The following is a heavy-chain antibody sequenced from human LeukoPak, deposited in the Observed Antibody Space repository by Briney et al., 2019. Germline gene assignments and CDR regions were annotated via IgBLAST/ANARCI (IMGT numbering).Heavy chain of an antibody. CDR2: IYYSGST. J-gene: IGHJ3*02. D-gene: IGHD3-3*01. V-gene: IGHV4-59*01. CDR1: GGSISSYY. Sequence: PSVTLSLTCTVSGGSISSYYWSWIRQPPGKGLEWIGYIYYSGSTNYNPSLKSRVTISVDTSKNQFSLKLSSVTAADTAVYYCARTPGVLVRFLEWFRGGAFDIWGQGTMVTVSS. CDR3: ARTPGVLVRFLEWFRGGAFDI.